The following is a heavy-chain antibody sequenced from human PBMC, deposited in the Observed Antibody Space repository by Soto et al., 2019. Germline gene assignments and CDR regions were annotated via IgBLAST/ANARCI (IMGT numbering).Heavy chain of an antibody. CDR1: GFTFSSYG. J-gene: IGHJ4*02. V-gene: IGHV3-30*03. D-gene: IGHD1-26*01. Sequence: GGSLRLSCAASGFTFSSYGMHWVRQAPGKGLEWVAVISYDGSNKYYADSVKGRFTISRDNSKNTLYLQTNSLRAEDTAVYYCARGNSGRRPSPLDYWGQGTLVTVSS. CDR2: ISYDGSNK. CDR3: ARGNSGRRPSPLDY.